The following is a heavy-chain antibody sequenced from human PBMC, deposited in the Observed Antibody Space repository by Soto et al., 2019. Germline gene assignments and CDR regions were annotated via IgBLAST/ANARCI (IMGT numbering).Heavy chain of an antibody. CDR2: IYYSGST. Sequence: PSETLSLTCIVSGGSISNYYWSWIRQPPGKGLEWIGYIYYSGSTNYNPSLKSRVTISVDTSKNQFSLKLNSMTAADTAVYYCARHNYGSGSTYFDYWGQGTLVTVSS. J-gene: IGHJ4*02. CDR1: GGSISNYY. V-gene: IGHV4-59*08. D-gene: IGHD3-10*01. CDR3: ARHNYGSGSTYFDY.